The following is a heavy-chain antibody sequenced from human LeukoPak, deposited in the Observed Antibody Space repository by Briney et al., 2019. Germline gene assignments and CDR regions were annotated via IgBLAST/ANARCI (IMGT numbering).Heavy chain of an antibody. J-gene: IGHJ4*02. CDR3: ARAVNGGYPDY. D-gene: IGHD4-17*01. V-gene: IGHV1-69*04. CDR2: IIPILGIA. Sequence: SVKVSCKTSGGTFSSYAISWVRQAPGQGLEWMGRIIPILGIANYAQKFQGRVTITADKSTSTAYMELSSLRSEDTAVYYCARAVNGGYPDYWGQGTLVTVSS. CDR1: GGTFSSYA.